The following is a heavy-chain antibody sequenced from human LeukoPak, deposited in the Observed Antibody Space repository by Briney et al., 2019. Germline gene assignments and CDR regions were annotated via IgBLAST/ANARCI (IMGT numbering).Heavy chain of an antibody. V-gene: IGHV4-59*11. Sequence: SETLSLTCAVSSGSISSHFWSWIRQPPGQGLEWIGYIYYSGSTNYNPSLRSRVTMSVDTSKNQFSLMLSSVTAADAAVYYCARATSHYDRSGYSPHDYFDSWGQGTLVTVSS. CDR2: IYYSGST. CDR1: SGSISSHF. D-gene: IGHD3-22*01. J-gene: IGHJ4*02. CDR3: ARATSHYDRSGYSPHDYFDS.